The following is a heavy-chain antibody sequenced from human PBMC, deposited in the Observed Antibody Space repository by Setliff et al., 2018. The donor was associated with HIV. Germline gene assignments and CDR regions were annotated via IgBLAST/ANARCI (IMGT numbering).Heavy chain of an antibody. D-gene: IGHD5-18*01. CDR3: ARLWDTELGDY. CDR1: GGSFSGYS. CDR2: ITDSGST. V-gene: IGHV4-34*01. J-gene: IGHJ4*02. Sequence: PSETLSLTCAVYGGSFSGYSWSWIRQPPGKGLEWIGEITDSGSTNYTPSLKSRVTISIDTSTNQFSLKLSSVTAADTAVYYCARLWDTELGDYWGQGTLVTVSS.